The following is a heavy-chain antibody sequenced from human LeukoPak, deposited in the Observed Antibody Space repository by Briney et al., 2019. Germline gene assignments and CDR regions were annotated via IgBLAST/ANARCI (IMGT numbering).Heavy chain of an antibody. CDR1: GFSFSDYS. Sequence: GGSLRLSCAASGFSFSDYSMNWVRQAPGKGLEWVACIHQDGREKYSVEGRFTIATEKAKNSRYLQMNSLRGDDAAIYYCERDGVAPGLYLDSWGQGTLATVSS. CDR3: ERDGVAPGLYLDS. CDR2: IHQDGREK. J-gene: IGHJ4*02. D-gene: IGHD2-15*01. V-gene: IGHV3-7*01.